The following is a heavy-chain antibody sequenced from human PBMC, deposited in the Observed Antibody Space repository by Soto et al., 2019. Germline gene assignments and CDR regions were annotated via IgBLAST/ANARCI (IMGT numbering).Heavy chain of an antibody. J-gene: IGHJ6*02. V-gene: IGHV2-70*01. CDR1: GFSLSTSVMC. D-gene: IGHD6-13*01. CDR2: IDWDDDK. CDR3: ARIRAQYSSRYYYYYGMDV. Sequence: SGPSGEPTQTLTLTCTFSGFSLSTSVMCVSWIRQPPGKALEWLALIDWDDDKYYSTSLKTRLTISKDTSKNQVVLTMTNMDPVDTATYYCARIRAQYSSRYYYYYGMDVWGQGTTVTVS.